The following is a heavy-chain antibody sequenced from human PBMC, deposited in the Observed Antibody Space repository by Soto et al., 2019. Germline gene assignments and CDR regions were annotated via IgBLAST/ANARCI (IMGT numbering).Heavy chain of an antibody. CDR1: GYTFTTFG. D-gene: IGHD2-21*01. Sequence: QVQLVQSGTEEKKAGSSVRVSCKTSGYTFTTFGISWIRQAPGQGPEWVAWISVYNGETNYAKKAQGRVTVTTDTLTTTAYLELRSLRPDDTAVYYCARVYCGGDCFSGGDFDYWGQGTLVTVSP. CDR3: ARVYCGGDCFSGGDFDY. J-gene: IGHJ4*02. CDR2: ISVYNGET. V-gene: IGHV1-18*01.